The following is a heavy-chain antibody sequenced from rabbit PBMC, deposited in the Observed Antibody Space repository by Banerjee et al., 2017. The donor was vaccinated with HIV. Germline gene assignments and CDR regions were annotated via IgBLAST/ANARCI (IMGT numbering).Heavy chain of an antibody. D-gene: IGHD4-1*01. CDR2: IGTSSGTT. V-gene: IGHV1S40*01. CDR1: GFSFSSSYY. J-gene: IGHJ3*01. Sequence: QSLQESGGGLFQPGGSLALTCTASGFSFSSSYYMCWVRQAPGKGLEWIGCIGTSSGTTWYASWAKGRFTISKTSSTTVTLQVTSLTVADTATYFCARDLAGVIGWNFNFWGQGTLVTVS. CDR3: ARDLAGVIGWNFNF.